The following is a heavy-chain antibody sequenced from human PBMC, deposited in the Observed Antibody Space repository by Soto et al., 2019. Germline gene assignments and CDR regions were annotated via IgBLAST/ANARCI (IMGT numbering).Heavy chain of an antibody. D-gene: IGHD3-22*01. CDR2: INPNSGGT. CDR3: ARDYPPDYYDSSGYYFGGWFGL. J-gene: IGHJ5*02. V-gene: IGHV1-2*02. CDR1: GYTFTGYY. Sequence: ASVKVSCKASGYTFTGYYMHWVRQAPGQGLEWMGWINPNSGGTNYAQKFRGRVTMTRDTSISTAYMELSRLRFDDTAVYYCARDYPPDYYDSSGYYFGGWFGLWGQGTLVTVSS.